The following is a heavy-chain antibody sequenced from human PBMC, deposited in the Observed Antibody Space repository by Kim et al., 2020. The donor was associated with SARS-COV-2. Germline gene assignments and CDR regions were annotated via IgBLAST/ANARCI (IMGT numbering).Heavy chain of an antibody. D-gene: IGHD2-15*01. V-gene: IGHV3-30*18. CDR2: ISYDGSNK. J-gene: IGHJ6*02. CDR1: GFTFSAYG. Sequence: GGSLTLSCATSGFTFSAYGMHWVRQAPGKGLEWVALISYDGSNKYYVDSVKGRFTISRDNSKDTLYLQMNSLRAEDTAVYWCAKDKTGYSSGWIGAYYYFGLDAWGRGTTVTVSS. CDR3: AKDKTGYSSGWIGAYYYFGLDA.